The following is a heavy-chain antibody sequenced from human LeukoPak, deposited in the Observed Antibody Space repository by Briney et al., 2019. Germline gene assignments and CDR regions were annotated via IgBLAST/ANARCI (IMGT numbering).Heavy chain of an antibody. CDR3: GRTNAFDI. CDR2: IYYSGST. J-gene: IGHJ3*02. CDR1: GGSISGYF. Sequence: SETLSLTCTVSGGSISGYFWSWIRQPPGKGLEWIGYIYYSGSTNYNPSLKSRVTISLDTSKNQFSLKLSSVTAADTAVYYCGRTNAFDIWGQGTMVTVSS. V-gene: IGHV4-59*01.